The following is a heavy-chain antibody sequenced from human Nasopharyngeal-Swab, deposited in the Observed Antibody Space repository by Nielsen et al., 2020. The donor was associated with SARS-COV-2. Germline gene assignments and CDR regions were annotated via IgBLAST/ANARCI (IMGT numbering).Heavy chain of an antibody. CDR1: GGSISSDSYY. V-gene: IGHV4-39*01. CDR2: IYYTGST. J-gene: IGHJ4*02. D-gene: IGHD1-1*01. CDR3: ARRELGRDDFDY. Sequence: GSLRLSCTVSGGSISSDSYYWGWIRQPPGKGLEWVGTIYYTGSTYYNPSLKSRVSISVVAPKNQFSLMLSSVTAADTAVYYCARRELGRDDFDYWGQGTLVTVSS.